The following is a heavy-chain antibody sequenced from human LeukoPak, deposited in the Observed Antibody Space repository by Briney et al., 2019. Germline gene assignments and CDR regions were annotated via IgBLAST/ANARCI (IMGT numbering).Heavy chain of an antibody. CDR3: ARTDSSSWSIYFDY. CDR2: INHSGST. J-gene: IGHJ4*02. Sequence: SETLSLTCAVYGGSFSGYYWSWIRQPPGKGLEWIGEINHSGSTNYNPSLKSRVTISVDTTKNQFSLKLSSVTAADTAVYYCARTDSSSWSIYFDYWGQGILVTVSS. CDR1: GGSFSGYY. V-gene: IGHV4-34*01. D-gene: IGHD6-13*01.